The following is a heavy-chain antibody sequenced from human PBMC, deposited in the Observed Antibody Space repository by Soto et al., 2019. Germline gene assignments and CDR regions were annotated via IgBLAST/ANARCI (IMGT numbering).Heavy chain of an antibody. CDR1: GFTVSSNY. D-gene: IGHD1-26*01. V-gene: IGHV3-53*04. CDR2: IYSGGST. Sequence: EVQLVEPGGGLVQPGGSLRLSCAASGFTVSSNYMSWVRQAPGKGLEWVSVIYSGGSTYYADSVKGRFTISRHNSKNTLYLQMNSLRAEDTAVYYCARDAPSKREGYYYYYGMDVWGQGTTVTVSS. J-gene: IGHJ6*02. CDR3: ARDAPSKREGYYYYYGMDV.